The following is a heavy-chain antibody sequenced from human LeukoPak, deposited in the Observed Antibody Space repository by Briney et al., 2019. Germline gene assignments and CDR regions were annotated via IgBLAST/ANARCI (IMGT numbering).Heavy chain of an antibody. Sequence: SVKVSCKASGGTFSRYAISCVRQAPGHGLECIGGIIPIFGTANYAQKFQGRVTITADESTSTAYMALSSLRSEDTAVYYCARGPYYYGSGGQNYYYMDVWGKGTTVTISS. D-gene: IGHD3-10*01. CDR3: ARGPYYYGSGGQNYYYMDV. CDR2: IIPIFGTA. J-gene: IGHJ6*03. V-gene: IGHV1-69*13. CDR1: GGTFSRYA.